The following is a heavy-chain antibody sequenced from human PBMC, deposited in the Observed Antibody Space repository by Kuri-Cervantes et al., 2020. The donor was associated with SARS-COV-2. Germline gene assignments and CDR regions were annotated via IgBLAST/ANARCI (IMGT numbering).Heavy chain of an antibody. Sequence: GESLKISCAASGFTFSSYSMNWVRQAPGKGLEWVSSISSSSSYIYYADSVKGRFTIPRDNAKNSLYLQMNSLRAEDTAVYYCARDRYSSSWYHAFDIWGQGTMVTVSS. CDR3: ARDRYSSSWYHAFDI. V-gene: IGHV3-21*01. CDR2: ISSSSSYI. CDR1: GFTFSSYS. D-gene: IGHD6-13*01. J-gene: IGHJ3*02.